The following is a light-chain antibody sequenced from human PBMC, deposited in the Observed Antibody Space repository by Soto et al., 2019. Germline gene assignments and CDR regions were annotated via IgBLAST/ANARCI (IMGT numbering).Light chain of an antibody. CDR3: QQYGSSRPWT. CDR1: QSVSSNY. CDR2: CAS. Sequence: EIVLTQSPGTLSLSPGERATLSCRASQSVSSNYLAWYQHKPGQAPRLLLYCASSRATGIPDRLTGSGPGADFNLTISRLEPKDFPVYYCQQYGSSRPWTFGHVTKVYIK. V-gene: IGKV3-20*01. J-gene: IGKJ1*01.